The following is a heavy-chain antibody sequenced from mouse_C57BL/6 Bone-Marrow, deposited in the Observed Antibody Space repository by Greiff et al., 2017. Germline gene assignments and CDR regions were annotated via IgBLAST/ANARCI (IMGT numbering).Heavy chain of an antibody. CDR2: IYPRDGST. CDR1: GYTFTSYD. D-gene: IGHD2-3*01. CDR3: ARANDGYFSWFAY. Sequence: QVQLQQSGPELVKPGASVQLSCKASGYTFTSYDINWVKQRPGQGLEWIGWIYPRDGSTKYNEKFKGKATLTVDTSSSTAYMELHSLTSEDSAVYFCARANDGYFSWFAYWGQGTLVTVSA. J-gene: IGHJ3*01. V-gene: IGHV1-85*01.